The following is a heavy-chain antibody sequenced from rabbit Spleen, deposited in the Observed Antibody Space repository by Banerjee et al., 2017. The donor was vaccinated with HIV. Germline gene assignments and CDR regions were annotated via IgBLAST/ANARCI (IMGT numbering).Heavy chain of an antibody. CDR3: ARDLTGVIGWNFGW. Sequence: QSLEESGGGLVKPEGSLTLTCKASGFSFSSSDYMCWVRQAPGKGLEWISCIAGSSSGFTYSATWAKGRFTCSKTSSTTVTLQMTSLTVADTATYFCARDLTGVIGWNFGWWGQGTLVTVS. D-gene: IGHD1-1*01. CDR1: GFSFSSSDY. CDR2: IAGSSSGFT. J-gene: IGHJ4*01. V-gene: IGHV1S40*01.